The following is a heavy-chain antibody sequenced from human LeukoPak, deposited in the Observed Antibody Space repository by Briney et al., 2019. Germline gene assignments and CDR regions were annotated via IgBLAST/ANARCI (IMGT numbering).Heavy chain of an antibody. Sequence: GGSLRLSCAASGFTFSSYSMNWVRQAPGKGLEWVSSISSSSSYIYYADSVKGRFTISRDNAKNSLYLQMNSLRAEDTAVYYCAKARAYRYGSLAEDFDYWGQGTLVTVSS. V-gene: IGHV3-21*01. CDR1: GFTFSSYS. CDR2: ISSSSSYI. J-gene: IGHJ4*02. CDR3: AKARAYRYGSLAEDFDY. D-gene: IGHD5-18*01.